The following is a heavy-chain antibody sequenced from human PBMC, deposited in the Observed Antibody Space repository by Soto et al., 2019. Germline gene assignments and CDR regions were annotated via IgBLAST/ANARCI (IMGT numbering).Heavy chain of an antibody. D-gene: IGHD6-13*01. CDR1: GGSFSGYY. V-gene: IGHV4-34*01. Sequence: PSETLSLTCAVYGGSFSGYYWSWIRQPPGKGLEWIGEINHSGSTNYNPSLKSRVTISVDTSKNQFSLKLSSVTAADTAVYYCARVGYSSLDESGGDYWGQGTLVTSPQ. CDR3: ARVGYSSLDESGGDY. CDR2: INHSGST. J-gene: IGHJ4*02.